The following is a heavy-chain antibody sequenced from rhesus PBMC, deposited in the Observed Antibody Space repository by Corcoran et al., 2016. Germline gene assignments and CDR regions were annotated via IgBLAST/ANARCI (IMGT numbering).Heavy chain of an antibody. V-gene: IGHV4-169*02. CDR3: ASDRYCTGSGCYALDY. D-gene: IGHD2-21*01. CDR2: IYGSGSRT. CDR1: GGSISSSY. J-gene: IGHJ4*01. Sequence: QLQLQESGPGLVKPSETLSVTCAVSGGSISSSYWSWIRQAPGKGLEWIGYIYGSGSRTNYNPPRKRRVTLSVDTSKNQLSLKLSSVTAADTAVYYCASDRYCTGSGCYALDYWGQGVLVTVSS.